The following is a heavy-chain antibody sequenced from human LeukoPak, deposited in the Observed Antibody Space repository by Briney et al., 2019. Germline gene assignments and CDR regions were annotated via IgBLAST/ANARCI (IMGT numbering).Heavy chain of an antibody. CDR1: GGSISSSSYY. CDR3: ARWGAGWYYFDY. J-gene: IGHJ4*02. D-gene: IGHD6-19*01. V-gene: IGHV4-39*07. Sequence: SETLSLTCTVSGGSISSSSYYWGWIRQPPGKGLEWIGSIYYSGSTYYNPSLKSRVTISVDTSKNQFSLKLSSVPAADTAVYYCARWGAGWYYFDYWGQGTLVTVSP. CDR2: IYYSGST.